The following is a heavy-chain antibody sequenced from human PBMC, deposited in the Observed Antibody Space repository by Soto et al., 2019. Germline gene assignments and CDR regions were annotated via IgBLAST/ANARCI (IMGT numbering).Heavy chain of an antibody. Sequence: GGSLRLSCTASGFAFNSHDFNWVRQAPGKGLEWISYISRTANTIYYADSVKGRFTISRDNAKNSLYLQMNGLRVEDTAVYYCARFYAAIYYYGMDVWGQGTTVTVSS. CDR1: GFAFNSHD. CDR3: ARFYAAIYYYGMDV. V-gene: IGHV3-48*03. J-gene: IGHJ6*02. D-gene: IGHD2-2*01. CDR2: ISRTANTI.